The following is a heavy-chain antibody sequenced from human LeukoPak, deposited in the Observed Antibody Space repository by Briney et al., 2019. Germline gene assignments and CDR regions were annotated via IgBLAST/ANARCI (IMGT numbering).Heavy chain of an antibody. CDR1: GFTFSTYE. CDR2: MSSTGDII. J-gene: IGHJ4*02. CDR3: ARDDGGRHTSSLDY. V-gene: IGHV3-48*03. D-gene: IGHD6-6*01. Sequence: GGSLRLSCAASGFTFSTYEMHWVRQAPGKGLEWVSYMSSTGDIIYYAASVKGRFTISRDNAKNSLYLQVDSLRAEDTAVYYCARDDGGRHTSSLDYWGQGTLVAVSS.